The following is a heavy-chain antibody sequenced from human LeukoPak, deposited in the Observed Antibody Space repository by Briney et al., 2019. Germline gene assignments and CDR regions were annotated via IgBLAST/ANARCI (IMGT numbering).Heavy chain of an antibody. J-gene: IGHJ4*02. Sequence: GGSLRLSCAASGFTFSSYSMNWVRQAPGKGLEWVSSISSSSSYIYYADSVKGRFTISRGNAKNSLYLQMNSLRAEDTAVYYCARDQQLASFDYWGQGTLVTVSS. V-gene: IGHV3-21*01. D-gene: IGHD6-13*01. CDR1: GFTFSSYS. CDR3: ARDQQLASFDY. CDR2: ISSSSSYI.